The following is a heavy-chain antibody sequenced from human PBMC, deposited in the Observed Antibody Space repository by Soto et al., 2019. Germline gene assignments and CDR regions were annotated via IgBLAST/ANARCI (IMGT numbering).Heavy chain of an antibody. Sequence: SQTLSLTCDISGDSVSSNSVAWNWIRQSPSRGLEWLGRTYYRSKWYNDYAESVKSRITINPDTSKNQFSLQLNSVTPEDTAVYYCARSGVSDSGWKPNWFDPWGQGTLVTVSS. CDR1: GDSVSSNSVA. V-gene: IGHV6-1*01. CDR3: ARSGVSDSGWKPNWFDP. D-gene: IGHD3-10*01. CDR2: TYYRSKWYN. J-gene: IGHJ5*02.